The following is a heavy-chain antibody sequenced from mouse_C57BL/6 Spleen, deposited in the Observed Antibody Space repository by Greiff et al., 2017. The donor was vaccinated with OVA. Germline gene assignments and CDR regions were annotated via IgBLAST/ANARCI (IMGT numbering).Heavy chain of an antibody. V-gene: IGHV1-59*01. CDR1: GYTFTSYW. Sequence: QVQLQQSGAELVRPGTSVKLSCKASGYTFTSYWMHWVKQRPGQGLEWIGVIDPSDSYTNYNQKFKGKATLTVDTSSSTAYMQLSSLTSEDSAVYYCARGGMGNYFDYWGQGTTLTVSS. J-gene: IGHJ2*01. CDR3: ARGGMGNYFDY. CDR2: IDPSDSYT.